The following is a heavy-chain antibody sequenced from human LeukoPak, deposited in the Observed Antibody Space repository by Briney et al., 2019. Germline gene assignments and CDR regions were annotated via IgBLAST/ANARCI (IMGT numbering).Heavy chain of an antibody. CDR2: IKQDGSEK. J-gene: IGHJ4*02. D-gene: IGHD6-19*01. Sequence: GGSLRLSCAASGFTFGSYWMSWVRQAPGKGLEWVANIKQDGSEKYYVDSVKGRFTISRDNTKNSLNLQMNSLRAEDTAVYYCARDLRGSGWYFDYLGQGTLVTVSS. CDR3: ARDLRGSGWYFDY. V-gene: IGHV3-7*03. CDR1: GFTFGSYW.